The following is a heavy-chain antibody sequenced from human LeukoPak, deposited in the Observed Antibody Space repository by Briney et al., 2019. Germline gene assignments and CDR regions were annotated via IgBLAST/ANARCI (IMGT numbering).Heavy chain of an antibody. V-gene: IGHV3-69-1*02. J-gene: IGHJ4*02. CDR3: ARDRPLGSCDY. Sequence: GGSLRLSCTVSGFTVSSNSMSWVRQAPGKGLEWVSFIYSGTIHYADSVKGRFTISRDNAKNSLYLQMNSLRAEDTAVYYCARDRPLGSCDYWGQGTLVTVSS. D-gene: IGHD2-15*01. CDR2: IYSGTI. CDR1: GFTVSSNS.